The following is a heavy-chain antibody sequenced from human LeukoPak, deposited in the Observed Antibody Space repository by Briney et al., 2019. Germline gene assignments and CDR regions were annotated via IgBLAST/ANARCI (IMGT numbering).Heavy chain of an antibody. CDR2: INPNSGGT. CDR3: ASGGRLYDRSPYYHDY. V-gene: IGHV1-2*02. D-gene: IGHD3-22*01. Sequence: ASVKVSCKASGYSFTGYYIHWVRQAPGQGLEWMGWINPNSGGTNYAQKFQGRVTMTRDTSISTASMELSRLRSDDTAVYYCASGGRLYDRSPYYHDYWGQGTLVTVSS. CDR1: GYSFTGYY. J-gene: IGHJ4*02.